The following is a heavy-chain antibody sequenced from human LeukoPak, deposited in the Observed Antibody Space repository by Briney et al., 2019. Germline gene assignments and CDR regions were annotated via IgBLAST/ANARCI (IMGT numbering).Heavy chain of an antibody. J-gene: IGHJ4*02. CDR1: GFTFSSYS. V-gene: IGHV3-21*01. Sequence: PGGSLGLSCAASGFTFSSYSMNWVRQAPGKGLEWVSSISSSSSYIYYADSVKGRFTISRDNAKNSLYLQMNSLRAEDTAVYYCPSKRCGTQEASCYFHGDYWGQGTLVTVSS. D-gene: IGHD2-2*01. CDR2: ISSSSSYI. CDR3: PSKRCGTQEASCYFHGDY.